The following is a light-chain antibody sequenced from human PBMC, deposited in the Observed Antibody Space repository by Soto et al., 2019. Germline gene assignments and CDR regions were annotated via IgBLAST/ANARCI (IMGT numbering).Light chain of an antibody. V-gene: IGKV3-11*01. Sequence: PGERATLSCRASQSVGSYLAWYQQKPGQAPRLLIYDASNRATGIPARFSGSGSGTDFTLTISRLEPEDFAVYYCQQRSDWPPITFGQGTRLEIK. CDR2: DAS. J-gene: IGKJ5*01. CDR1: QSVGSY. CDR3: QQRSDWPPIT.